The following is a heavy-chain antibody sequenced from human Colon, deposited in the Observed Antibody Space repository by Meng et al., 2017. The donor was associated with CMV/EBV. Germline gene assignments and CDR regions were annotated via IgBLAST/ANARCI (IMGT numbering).Heavy chain of an antibody. V-gene: IGHV4-4*07. CDR2: IHYSGGT. CDR1: GDSIKNYY. CDR3: ARAGARGVPVDL. J-gene: IGHJ4*02. D-gene: IGHD3-10*01. Sequence: QVQRQESGPRLVKPSDTLFLTCTDSGDSIKNYYWTWLRQPAGKGLEWLGRIHYSGGTDDNPSLKSRVTLSIDTSKNQLSLKIYSVTAADTAVYYCARAGARGVPVDLWGQGTLVTVSS.